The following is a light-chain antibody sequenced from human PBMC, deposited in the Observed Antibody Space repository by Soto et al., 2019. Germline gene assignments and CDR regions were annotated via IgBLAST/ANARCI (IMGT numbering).Light chain of an antibody. V-gene: IGKV3-20*01. CDR1: QSSSKY. Sequence: EIVLTQSPGTLSLSPGERATLSCRAGQSSSKYLAWYQQKPGQAPRVLIYGTSSRATGIPDRFSGSGSGTAFTLTISRLEPEDFAVYYCKQYGNLPWTFGQGTKVEIK. J-gene: IGKJ1*01. CDR2: GTS. CDR3: KQYGNLPWT.